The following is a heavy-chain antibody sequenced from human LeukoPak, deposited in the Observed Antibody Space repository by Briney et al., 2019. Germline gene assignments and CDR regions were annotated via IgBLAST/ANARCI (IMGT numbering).Heavy chain of an antibody. Sequence: GGSLRLSCAASGFTFSSYAMSWVRQAPGKGLEWVSSISGSGSSTYYADSVKGRFTISRDNSKNTLCPQMNSLRAEDTAVYYCAKSSDFDYWGQGTLVTVSS. CDR1: GFTFSSYA. CDR3: AKSSDFDY. CDR2: ISGSGSST. V-gene: IGHV3-23*01. J-gene: IGHJ4*02.